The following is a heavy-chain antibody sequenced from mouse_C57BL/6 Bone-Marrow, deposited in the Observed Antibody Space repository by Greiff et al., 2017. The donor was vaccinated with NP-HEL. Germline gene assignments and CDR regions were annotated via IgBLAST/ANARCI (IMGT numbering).Heavy chain of an antibody. CDR2: INPYNGGT. D-gene: IGHD3-1*01. J-gene: IGHJ3*01. Sequence: EVKLLESGPVLVKPGASVKMSCKASGYTFTDYYMNWVKQSHGKSLEWIGVINPYNGGTSYNQKFKGKATLTVDKSSSTAYMELNSLTSEDSAVYYCARFRAYPKGFAYWGQGTLVTVSA. CDR1: GYTFTDYY. CDR3: ARFRAYPKGFAY. V-gene: IGHV1-19*01.